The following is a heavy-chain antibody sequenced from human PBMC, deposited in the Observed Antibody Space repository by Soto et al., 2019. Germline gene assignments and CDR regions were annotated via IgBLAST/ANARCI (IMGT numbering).Heavy chain of an antibody. D-gene: IGHD6-25*01. CDR3: AKRAVYSSGTYYYYGMDV. Sequence: SETLSLTCAVSGGSISSSNWWSWVRQPPGKGLEWIGYVYDSWGSNYNPSLKSRVAISLDKSQNHFSLKLTSVTAPDTAVYYCAKRAVYSSGTYYYYGMDVWGQGTTVTVSS. CDR2: VYDSWGS. J-gene: IGHJ6*02. V-gene: IGHV4-4*02. CDR1: GGSISSSNW.